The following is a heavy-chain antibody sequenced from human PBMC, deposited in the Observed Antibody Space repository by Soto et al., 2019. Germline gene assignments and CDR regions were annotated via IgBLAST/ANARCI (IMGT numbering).Heavy chain of an antibody. Sequence: SETLSLTCAVYGGSFSGYYWSWIRQPPGKGLEWIGEINHSGSTNYNPSLKSRVTISVDTSKNQFSLKLSSVTAADTAVYYCARLGYSYGRVALAAADSYFDYWGQGTLVTVSS. CDR3: ARLGYSYGRVALAAADSYFDY. CDR2: INHSGST. J-gene: IGHJ4*02. D-gene: IGHD5-18*01. CDR1: GGSFSGYY. V-gene: IGHV4-34*01.